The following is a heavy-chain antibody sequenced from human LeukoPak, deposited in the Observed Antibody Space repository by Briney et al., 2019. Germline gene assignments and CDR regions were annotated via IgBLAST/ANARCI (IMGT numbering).Heavy chain of an antibody. D-gene: IGHD6-13*01. CDR3: AKDQGAIAAAGTEDY. Sequence: GRSLRLSCAASGFTFSSYGMHWFRQAPGKGLEWVAVISYDGSNKYYADSVKGRFTISRDNSKNTLYLQMNSLRAEDTAVYYCAKDQGAIAAAGTEDYWGQGTLVTVSS. J-gene: IGHJ4*02. V-gene: IGHV3-30*18. CDR1: GFTFSSYG. CDR2: ISYDGSNK.